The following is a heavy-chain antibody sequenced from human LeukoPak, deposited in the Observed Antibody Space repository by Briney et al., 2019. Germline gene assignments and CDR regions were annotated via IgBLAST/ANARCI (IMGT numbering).Heavy chain of an antibody. CDR3: ARCVYYYGSGSDYYMDV. J-gene: IGHJ6*03. CDR1: GGSISSSSYY. Sequence: SETLSPTCTVSGGSISSSSYYWGWIRQPPGKGLEWIGSIYYSGSTYYNPSLKSRVTISVDTSKNQFSLKLSSVTAADTAVYYCARCVYYYGSGSDYYMDVWGKGTTVTVSS. V-gene: IGHV4-39*07. D-gene: IGHD3-10*01. CDR2: IYYSGST.